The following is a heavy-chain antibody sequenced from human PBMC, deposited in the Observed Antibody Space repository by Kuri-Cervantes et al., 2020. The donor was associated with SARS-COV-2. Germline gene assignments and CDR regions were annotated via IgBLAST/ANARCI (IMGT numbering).Heavy chain of an antibody. CDR3: AKGYDYYGSGSYFSY. Sequence: GESLKISCAASGFTFSSYAMSWVRQAPGKGLEWVSAISGSGGSTYYADSVKGRFTISRDNSKNTLYLQMNSLRAEDTAVYYCAKGYDYYGSGSYFSYWGQGTLVTVSS. CDR2: ISGSGGST. CDR1: GFTFSSYA. D-gene: IGHD3-10*01. J-gene: IGHJ4*02. V-gene: IGHV3-23*01.